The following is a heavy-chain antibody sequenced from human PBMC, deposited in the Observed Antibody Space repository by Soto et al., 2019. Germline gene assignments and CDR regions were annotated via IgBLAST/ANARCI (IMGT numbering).Heavy chain of an antibody. J-gene: IGHJ4*02. CDR1: GYTFTSYG. V-gene: IGHV1-18*01. Sequence: ASVKVSCKASGYTFTSYGISWVRQAPGQGLEWMGWISAYNGNTNYAQKLQGRVTMTTDTSTSTAYMELRSLRSDDTAVYYYARCDYIWGSYRPPGDYWGQGTLVTVSS. CDR2: ISAYNGNT. CDR3: ARCDYIWGSYRPPGDY. D-gene: IGHD3-16*02.